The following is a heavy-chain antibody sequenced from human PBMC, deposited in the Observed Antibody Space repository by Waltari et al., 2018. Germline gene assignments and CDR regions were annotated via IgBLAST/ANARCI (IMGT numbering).Heavy chain of an antibody. CDR1: GGSIASNDY. J-gene: IGHJ6*02. CDR2: IYQSGRA. CDR3: ARDRGSSGRIDV. V-gene: IGHV4-4*02. D-gene: IGHD3-22*01. Sequence: QVVLEESGPGLVKPSGTLSLTCGVSGGSIASNDYWTWVRQPPGKGLEWIGEIYQSGRATYSPSLKSRGTISIDESNNQFYLTLTSVTAADTAVYYCARDRGSSGRIDVWGQGTTVIVSS.